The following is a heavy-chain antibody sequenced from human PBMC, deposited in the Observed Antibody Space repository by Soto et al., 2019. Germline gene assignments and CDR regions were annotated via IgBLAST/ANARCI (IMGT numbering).Heavy chain of an antibody. V-gene: IGHV1-3*01. J-gene: IGHJ4*02. CDR1: GYTFTSYA. CDR2: INAGNGNT. Sequence: ASVKVSCKASGYTFTSYAMHWVRQAPGQRLEWMGWINAGNGNTKYSQKFQGRVTITRDTSASTAYMELSSLRSEDTAVYYCARDRITMVRGVLQVFDYWGQGTLVTVSS. CDR3: ARDRITMVRGVLQVFDY. D-gene: IGHD3-10*01.